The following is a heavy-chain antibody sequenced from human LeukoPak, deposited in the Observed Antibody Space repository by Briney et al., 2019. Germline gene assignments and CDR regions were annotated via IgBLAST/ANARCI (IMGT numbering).Heavy chain of an antibody. CDR3: ARRGYSYDSGFHYFDY. V-gene: IGHV4-30-4*01. J-gene: IGHJ4*02. CDR2: IYYSGST. CDR1: GGSISSGDYY. D-gene: IGHD5-18*01. Sequence: SETLSLTCTVSGGSISSGDYYWSWIRQPPGKGLEWIGYIYYSGSTYYNPSLKCRVTISVDTSKNQFSLKLSSVTAADTAVYYCARRGYSYDSGFHYFDYWGQGTLVTVSS.